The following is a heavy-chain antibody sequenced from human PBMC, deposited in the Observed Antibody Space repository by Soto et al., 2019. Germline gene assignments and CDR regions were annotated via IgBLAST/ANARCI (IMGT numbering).Heavy chain of an antibody. CDR1: GFSLSTTGVA. CDR2: IYWDDDK. J-gene: IGHJ4*02. V-gene: IGHV2-5*02. Sequence: QITLKESGPTLVKPTQTLTLTCSFSGFSLSTTGVAVGWIRQPPGKALECLVLIYWDDDKRYSPSLKSRLTIPRDPSKHHVVLTMTDMDPVDTATYYCAHRVDYRGSWNTGYFDYWGQGTLVTVSS. D-gene: IGHD2-15*01. CDR3: AHRVDYRGSWNTGYFDY.